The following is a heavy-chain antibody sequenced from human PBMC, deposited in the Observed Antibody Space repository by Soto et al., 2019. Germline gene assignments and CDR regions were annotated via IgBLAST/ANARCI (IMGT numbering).Heavy chain of an antibody. Sequence: SETLSVTFTVSDDSISSCYWSWIRQPPGKGLEGILYVDYTGNSNYNPALKSRVAMSVEASKNQFSLKMRSVTAAETAVYYCARGDTKIAHXWGQVTPFTVSX. CDR2: VDYTGNS. V-gene: IGHV4-59*01. D-gene: IGHD2-21*01. CDR1: DDSISSCY. J-gene: IGHJ4*02. CDR3: ARGDTKIAHX.